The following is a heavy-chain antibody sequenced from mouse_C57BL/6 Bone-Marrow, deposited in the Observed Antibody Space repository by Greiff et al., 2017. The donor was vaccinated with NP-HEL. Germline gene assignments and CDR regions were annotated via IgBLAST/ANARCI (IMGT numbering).Heavy chain of an antibody. D-gene: IGHD2-4*01. J-gene: IGHJ4*01. CDR2: ISSGSSTI. V-gene: IGHV5-17*01. CDR1: GFTFSDYY. Sequence: EVQGVESGGGLVQPGGSLKLSCAASGFTFSDYYMYWVRQTPEKRLEWVAYISSGSSTIYYADTVKGRFTISRDNAKNTLFLQMTSLRSEDTAMYYCARAEFFYDYYYYAMDYWGQGTSVTVSS. CDR3: ARAEFFYDYYYYAMDY.